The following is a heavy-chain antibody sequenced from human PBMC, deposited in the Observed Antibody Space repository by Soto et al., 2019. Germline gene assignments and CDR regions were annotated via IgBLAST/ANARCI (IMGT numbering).Heavy chain of an antibody. V-gene: IGHV4-31*03. CDR2: IYYSGST. J-gene: IGHJ4*02. CDR3: ARVDYSNYCYYFDY. D-gene: IGHD4-4*01. Sequence: NPSETLSLTCTVSGGSISSGGYYWSWIRQHPGKGLEWIGYIYYSGSTYYNPSLKSRVTISVDTSKNQFSLKLSSVTAADTAVYYCARVDYSNYCYYFDYWGQGTLVTVSS. CDR1: GGSISSGGYY.